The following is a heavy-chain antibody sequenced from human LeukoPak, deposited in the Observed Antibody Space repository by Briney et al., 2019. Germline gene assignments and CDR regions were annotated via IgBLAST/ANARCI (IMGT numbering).Heavy chain of an antibody. J-gene: IGHJ4*02. CDR2: ISGSGAST. CDR1: GFTFSSYA. CDR3: AKSGKGYSYVVYYFDY. Sequence: GASLRLSCAASGFTFSSYAMSWVRQAPGKGLEWFSAISGSGASTYYADSVKGRFTISRDNSKNTLYLQMNSRRAEDKVVYYCAKSGKGYSYVVYYFDYWGQGTLVTVSS. V-gene: IGHV3-23*01. D-gene: IGHD5-18*01.